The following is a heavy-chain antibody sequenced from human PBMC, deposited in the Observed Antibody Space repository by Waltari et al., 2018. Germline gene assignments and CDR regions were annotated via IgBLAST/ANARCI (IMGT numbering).Heavy chain of an antibody. CDR1: GYTFTSYD. J-gene: IGHJ4*02. CDR2: MTPNSCNT. Sequence: QVQLVQSGAEVKKPGASVKVSCKASGYTFTSYDINWVRQATGQGLEWMGWMTPNSCNTGYAQKFQGRVTMTRNTSISTAYMELSSLRSEDTAVYYCARGIRRIAAAGTWYYFDYWGQGTLVTVSS. V-gene: IGHV1-8*01. D-gene: IGHD6-13*01. CDR3: ARGIRRIAAAGTWYYFDY.